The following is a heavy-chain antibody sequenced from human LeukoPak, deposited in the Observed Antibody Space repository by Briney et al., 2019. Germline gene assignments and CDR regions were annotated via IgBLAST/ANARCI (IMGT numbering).Heavy chain of an antibody. CDR1: GGSISSHY. CDR3: ARGGGNLLPYFDTKSYYYMDV. V-gene: IGHV4-34*01. Sequence: TSETLSLTCTVSGGSISSHYWSWIRQPPGKGLEWIGEINHSGSTNYNPSLKSRVTISVDTSKNQFSLKLTSVTAADTAVYYCARGGGNLLPYFDTKSYYYMDVWGKGTTVTVSS. D-gene: IGHD3-9*01. CDR2: INHSGST. J-gene: IGHJ6*03.